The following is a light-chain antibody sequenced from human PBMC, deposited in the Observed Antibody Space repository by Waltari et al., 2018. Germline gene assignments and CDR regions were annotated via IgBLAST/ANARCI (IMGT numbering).Light chain of an antibody. CDR3: HHYGDSAAWT. Sequence: DIVLTQSPGTLSLSPGERATLSCRASQSLPTNYVAWYNHKPGQAPRLIIFGASSRAAGIPDRFSGSGSGTDFTLTIRRLEPEDFAVFYCHHYGDSAAWTFGQGTKLEI. CDR1: QSLPTNY. J-gene: IGKJ1*01. CDR2: GAS. V-gene: IGKV3-20*01.